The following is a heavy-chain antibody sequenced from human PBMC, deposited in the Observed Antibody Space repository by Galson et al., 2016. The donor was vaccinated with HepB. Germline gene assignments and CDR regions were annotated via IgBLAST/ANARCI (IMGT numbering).Heavy chain of an antibody. V-gene: IGHV1-2*02. J-gene: IGHJ4*02. CDR1: GYTFTGHF. Sequence: SVKVSCKASGYTFTGHFMHWVRQAPGQGPEWMGWINPNTGGTNYAQKFQGRVTLTRETSITTAYMELSSLISDDTALYYCAVDYGDNALWGQGTLVTVSS. CDR3: AVDYGDNAL. CDR2: INPNTGGT. D-gene: IGHD4-17*01.